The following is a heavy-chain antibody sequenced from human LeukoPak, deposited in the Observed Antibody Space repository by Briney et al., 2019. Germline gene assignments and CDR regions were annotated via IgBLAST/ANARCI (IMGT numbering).Heavy chain of an antibody. Sequence: GGSLRLSCEASGLTFRTYAMHWVRQAPGKGLEWVAVISYDADKKQYADSVKGRFTISRDNSKNTLYLQMNSLRAEDTAVYYCAKDQTPYYWGQGTLVTVSS. CDR3: AKDQTPYY. V-gene: IGHV3-30*04. CDR2: ISYDADKK. J-gene: IGHJ4*02. CDR1: GLTFRTYA.